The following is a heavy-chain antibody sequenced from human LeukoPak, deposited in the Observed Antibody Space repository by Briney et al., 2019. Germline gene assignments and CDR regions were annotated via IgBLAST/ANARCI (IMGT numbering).Heavy chain of an antibody. Sequence: ASVKVSCKASGYTFIGYYIHWVRQAPGQGLEWMGRINPNIGDTDYAQKFQGRVNMTRDTSISTAYMELSGLTSDDTAVYYCARDHPDCSADSCYSWGQGTLVTVSS. D-gene: IGHD2-15*01. CDR3: ARDHPDCSADSCYS. V-gene: IGHV1-2*06. CDR2: INPNIGDT. CDR1: GYTFIGYY. J-gene: IGHJ4*02.